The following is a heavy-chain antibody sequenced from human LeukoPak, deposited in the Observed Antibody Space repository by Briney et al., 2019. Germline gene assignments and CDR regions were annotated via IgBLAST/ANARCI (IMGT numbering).Heavy chain of an antibody. V-gene: IGHV3-23*01. Sequence: PGGSLRLSCAASGFTFSSFALSWVRQAPGKGLEWVSSISGSGDSTYYMESVKGRFTISRDNSENTLYLQMNSLRAEDTAVYYCARDGSESGYYYYGMDVWGQGTTVTVSS. CDR1: GFTFSSFA. D-gene: IGHD1-26*01. CDR2: ISGSGDST. CDR3: ARDGSESGYYYYGMDV. J-gene: IGHJ6*02.